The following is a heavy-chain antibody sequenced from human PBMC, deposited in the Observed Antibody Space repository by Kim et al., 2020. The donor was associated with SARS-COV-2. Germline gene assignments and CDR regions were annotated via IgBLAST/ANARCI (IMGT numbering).Heavy chain of an antibody. D-gene: IGHD3-10*01. CDR2: IFYSGRT. CDR3: AKVGLRGVIVD. V-gene: IGHV4-39*07. Sequence: SETLSLTCTVSGASISINSHYWGWVRQPPGTGLEWIGSIFYSGRTVYNPSLKSRLTMSVDTSKNQFSLNLTSVTAADTAVYHCAKVGLRGVIVDWGQGTLVTVSS. CDR1: GASISINSHY. J-gene: IGHJ4*02.